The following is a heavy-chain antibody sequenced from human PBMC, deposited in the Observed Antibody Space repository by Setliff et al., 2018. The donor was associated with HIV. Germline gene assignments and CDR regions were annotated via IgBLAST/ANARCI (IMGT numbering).Heavy chain of an antibody. Sequence: GGSVKVSCKASGYTFTSYAMNWVRQAPGQGLEWMGWINTNTGNPTYAQGFTGRFVFSLDTSVSTAFLQISSLKAEDTAVYFCAREKTLGALDIWGQGTMVTVSS. CDR1: GYTFTSYA. CDR3: AREKTLGALDI. J-gene: IGHJ3*02. V-gene: IGHV7-4-1*02. CDR2: INTNTGNP.